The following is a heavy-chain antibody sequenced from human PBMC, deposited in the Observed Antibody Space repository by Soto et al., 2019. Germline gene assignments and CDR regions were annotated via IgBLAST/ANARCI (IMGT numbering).Heavy chain of an antibody. J-gene: IGHJ6*02. Sequence: EGQLVESGGNLVRPGGSLRLSCEASGFVFSTYSMNWVRQAPGKGLEWISYISSTSGTIYYADSVKGRFTIFRDNAKNSLFLQMNGLRDDDTAVYCCANQKIRFSVAGTLYGLGVWGQGTTVTVSS. V-gene: IGHV3-48*02. CDR2: ISSTSGTI. D-gene: IGHD6-19*01. CDR1: GFVFSTYS. CDR3: ANQKIRFSVAGTLYGLGV.